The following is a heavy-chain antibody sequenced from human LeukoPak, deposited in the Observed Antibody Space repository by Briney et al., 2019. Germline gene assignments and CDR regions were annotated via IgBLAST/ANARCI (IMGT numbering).Heavy chain of an antibody. D-gene: IGHD3-10*01. Sequence: SETLSLTCTVSGGSINSNYWGWIRQPPGKGLEWIGNIFRSGSTYYNTSLKSRVTISVDTSKNQFSLKLSSVTAADTAVYYCARRASLLWFGETDYWGQGTLVTVSS. J-gene: IGHJ4*02. CDR2: IFRSGST. CDR1: GGSINSNY. V-gene: IGHV4-59*04. CDR3: ARRASLLWFGETDY.